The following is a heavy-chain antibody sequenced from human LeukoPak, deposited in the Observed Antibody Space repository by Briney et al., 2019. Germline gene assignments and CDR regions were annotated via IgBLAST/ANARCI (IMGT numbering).Heavy chain of an antibody. Sequence: PSETLSLTCTVSGGSISSSSYYWGWIRQPPGKGLEWIGYIYYSGSTNYNPSLKSRVTISVDTSKNQFSLKLSSVTAADTAVYYCARARNDILTGYPLGYFDYWGQGTLVTVSS. CDR1: GGSISSSSYY. CDR3: ARARNDILTGYPLGYFDY. J-gene: IGHJ4*02. CDR2: IYYSGST. V-gene: IGHV4-61*05. D-gene: IGHD3-9*01.